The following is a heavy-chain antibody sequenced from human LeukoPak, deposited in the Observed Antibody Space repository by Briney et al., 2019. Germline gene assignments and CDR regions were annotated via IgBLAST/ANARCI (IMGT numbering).Heavy chain of an antibody. CDR1: GFTFSNSG. J-gene: IGHJ4*02. V-gene: IGHV3-23*01. D-gene: IGHD3-3*02. CDR3: AKANGAIFGVAGYFDY. Sequence: PGGSLRLSCAASGFTFSNSGMSWVRQAPGKGLEWVSAISGSGTNTYYADSVKGRFTISRDNSKNTLDLQMNSLRAEDTAVYYCAKANGAIFGVAGYFDYWGQGTLVTVSS. CDR2: ISGSGTNT.